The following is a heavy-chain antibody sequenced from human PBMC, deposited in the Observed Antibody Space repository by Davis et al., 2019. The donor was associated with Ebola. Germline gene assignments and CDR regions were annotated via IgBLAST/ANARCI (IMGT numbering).Heavy chain of an antibody. CDR2: IYPGDSDT. CDR3: ARQISFSDFSAYYGY. CDR1: GYSFTSYW. D-gene: IGHD3-22*01. J-gene: IGHJ4*02. Sequence: PGGSLRLSCKGSGYSFTSYWIGWVRQMPGKGLEWMGIIYPGDSDTRYSPSFQGQVTISADKSTSTAYLQWNSLKASDTAIYYCARQISFSDFSAYYGYWGQGTLVTVSS. V-gene: IGHV5-51*01.